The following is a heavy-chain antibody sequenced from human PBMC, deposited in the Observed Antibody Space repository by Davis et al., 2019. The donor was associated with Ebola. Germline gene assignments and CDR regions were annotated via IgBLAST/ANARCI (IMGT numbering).Heavy chain of an antibody. CDR1: GFTFDDYG. D-gene: IGHD4-17*01. CDR2: INWNGGST. V-gene: IGHV3-20*04. Sequence: PGESLKISCAASGFTFDDYGMSWVRQAPGKGLEWVSGINWNGGSTGYADSVKGRFTISRDNAKNSLYLQMNSLRAEDTALYYCARDYGDYGYYGMDVWGQGTTVTVSS. CDR3: ARDYGDYGYYGMDV. J-gene: IGHJ6*02.